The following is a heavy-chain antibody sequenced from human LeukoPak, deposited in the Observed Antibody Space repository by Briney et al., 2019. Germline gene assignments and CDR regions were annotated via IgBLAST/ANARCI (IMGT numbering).Heavy chain of an antibody. Sequence: SETLSLTCAVSGVSISSTWWSWVRQSPGKGLEWIGEIDHSGSTNYNPSLKSRVTISVDKSKNQFSLNLSSVTAADTAVYYCARTGIAARRAARNWFDPWGQGTLVTVSS. CDR3: ARTGIAARRAARNWFDP. D-gene: IGHD6-6*01. CDR2: IDHSGST. V-gene: IGHV4-4*02. J-gene: IGHJ5*02. CDR1: GVSISSTW.